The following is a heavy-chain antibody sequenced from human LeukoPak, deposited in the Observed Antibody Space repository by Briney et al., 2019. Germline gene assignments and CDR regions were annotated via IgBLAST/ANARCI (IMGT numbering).Heavy chain of an antibody. CDR2: IIPILGIA. V-gene: IGHV1-69*04. D-gene: IGHD6-19*01. Sequence: GASVKVSCKASGGTFSSYAISWVRQAPGQGLEWMGRIIPILGIANYAQKFQGRVTITADKSTSTAYMELRSLRSDDTAVYYCASGTRWQWLVIFVGEGNWFDPWGQGTLVTVSS. CDR1: GGTFSSYA. CDR3: ASGTRWQWLVIFVGEGNWFDP. J-gene: IGHJ5*02.